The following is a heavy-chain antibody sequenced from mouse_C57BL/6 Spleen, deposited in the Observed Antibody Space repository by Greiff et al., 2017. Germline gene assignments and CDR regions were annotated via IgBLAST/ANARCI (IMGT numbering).Heavy chain of an antibody. J-gene: IGHJ1*03. CDR1: GFSFNTYA. D-gene: IGHD1-1*01. CDR3: VMYGSSYGYWYFYV. Sequence: EVQVVESGGGLVQPKGSLKLSCAASGFSFNTYAMNWVRQAPGKGLEWVASIRSKSNNYATYYADSVKDRFTISRDDSESMLYLQMNNLKTEDTSMYYCVMYGSSYGYWYFYVWGTGTPVTVSS. V-gene: IGHV10-1*01. CDR2: IRSKSNNYAT.